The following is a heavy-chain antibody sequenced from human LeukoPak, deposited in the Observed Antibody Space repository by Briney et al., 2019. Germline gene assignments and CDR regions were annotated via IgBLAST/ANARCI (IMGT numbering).Heavy chain of an antibody. V-gene: IGHV3-23*01. J-gene: IGHJ4*02. D-gene: IGHD5-12*01. CDR1: GFTFSSCA. CDR2: VSASDGGT. Sequence: PAGSLRLSCAASGFTFSSCAMSWVRQAPGRGLEWVSTVSASDGGTYYADSVEGRSTISRDNAKNSLYLQMNSLRAEDTAVYYCARGYSGYDPIPFFDYWGQGTLVTVSS. CDR3: ARGYSGYDPIPFFDY.